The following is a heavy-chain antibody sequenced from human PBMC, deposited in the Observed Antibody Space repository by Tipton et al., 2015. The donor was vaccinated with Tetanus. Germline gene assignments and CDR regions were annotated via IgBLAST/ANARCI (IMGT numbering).Heavy chain of an antibody. CDR2: INGYSGST. V-gene: IGHV1-18*01. CDR1: GFSFTTYG. J-gene: IGHJ4*02. CDR3: ASAPSVSLSPDFVS. Sequence: QLVQSGGEMKQPGASVKVSCKTSGFSFTTYGLTWVRQAPGQGLEWLGWINGYSGSTTSALKGLSRLTMTTDTSTNTAYLELRDLRTDGTAVYCGASAPSVSLSPDFVSWGQGTLVAVSS. D-gene: IGHD2-8*01.